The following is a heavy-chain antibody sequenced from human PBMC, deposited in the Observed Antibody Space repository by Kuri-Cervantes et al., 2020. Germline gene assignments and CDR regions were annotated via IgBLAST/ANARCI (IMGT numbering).Heavy chain of an antibody. CDR1: GGTFSSYA. D-gene: IGHD2-8*01. CDR2: INPNSGGT. V-gene: IGHV1-18*01. Sequence: ASVKVSCKASGGTFSSYAISWVRQAPGQGLEWMGGINPNSGGTNYAQKLQGRVTMTTDTSTSAAYMELRSLRSDDTAVYYCARDRRVYASPSWFDYWGQGTLVTVSS. J-gene: IGHJ4*02. CDR3: ARDRRVYASPSWFDY.